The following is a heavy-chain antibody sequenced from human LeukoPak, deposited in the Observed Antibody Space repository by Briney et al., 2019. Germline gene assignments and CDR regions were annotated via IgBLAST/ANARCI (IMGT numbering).Heavy chain of an antibody. V-gene: IGHV4-4*07. CDR1: GDSISSYY. D-gene: IGHD4-11*01. J-gene: IGHJ4*02. CDR2: IYTSGST. Sequence: PSESLSLTCIVSGDSISSYYWSWIRQPAGKGLEWIGRIYTSGSTNYNPSLKSRVTMSVDTTKNQFSLKLSSVTAADTAVYYCARAYSNYLYYFDYWGQGTLVTVSS. CDR3: ARAYSNYLYYFDY.